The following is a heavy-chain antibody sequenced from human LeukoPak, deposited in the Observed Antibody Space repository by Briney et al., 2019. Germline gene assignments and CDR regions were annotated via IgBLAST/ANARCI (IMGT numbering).Heavy chain of an antibody. D-gene: IGHD6-6*01. CDR1: GGSISSYY. V-gene: IGHV4-59*01. Sequence: SETLSLTCTVSGGSISSYYWSWIRQPPGKGLEWIGYIYYSGSTNYNPSLKSRVTISVDTSKNQFSLKLSSVTAADTAVYYCARAPRPARRGLGGDNWFDPWGQGTLVTVSS. CDR2: IYYSGST. J-gene: IGHJ5*02. CDR3: ARAPRPARRGLGGDNWFDP.